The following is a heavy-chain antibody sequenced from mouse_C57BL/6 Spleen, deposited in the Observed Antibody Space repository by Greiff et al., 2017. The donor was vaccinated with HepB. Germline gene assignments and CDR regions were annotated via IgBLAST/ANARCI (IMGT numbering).Heavy chain of an antibody. J-gene: IGHJ1*03. D-gene: IGHD2-1*01. CDR2: ISSGGDYI. Sequence: EVQLVESGEGLVKPGGSLKLSCAASGFTFSSYAMSWVRQTPEKRLEWVAYISSGGDYIYYADTVKGRFTISRDNARNTLYLQMSSLKSEDTAMYYCTRDPYGNWGYFDVWGTGTTVTVSS. CDR1: GFTFSSYA. V-gene: IGHV5-9-1*02. CDR3: TRDPYGNWGYFDV.